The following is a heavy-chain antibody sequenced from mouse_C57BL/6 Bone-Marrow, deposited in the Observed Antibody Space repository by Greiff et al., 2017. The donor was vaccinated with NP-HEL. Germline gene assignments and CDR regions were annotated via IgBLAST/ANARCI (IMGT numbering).Heavy chain of an antibody. V-gene: IGHV5-17*01. J-gene: IGHJ4*01. CDR1: GFTFSDYG. Sequence: EVQLVESGGGLVKPGGSLKLSCAASGFTFSDYGMHWVRQAPAKGLEWVAYISSGSSTIYYADTVKGRFTISRDNAKNTLFLQMTSLRSEDTAMYYCARPRYGSSSYAMDYWGQGTSVTVSS. CDR3: ARPRYGSSSYAMDY. D-gene: IGHD1-1*01. CDR2: ISSGSSTI.